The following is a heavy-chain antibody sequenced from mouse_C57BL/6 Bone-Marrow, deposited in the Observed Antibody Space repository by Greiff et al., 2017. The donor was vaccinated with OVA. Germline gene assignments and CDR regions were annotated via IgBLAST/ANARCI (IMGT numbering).Heavy chain of an antibody. D-gene: IGHD2-1*01. CDR1: GFTFSSYG. CDR3: ARRHYGNSHAMDY. V-gene: IGHV5-6*02. CDR2: ISSGGSYT. Sequence: EVKLMESGGDLVKPGGSLKLSCAASGFTFSSYGMSWVRQTPDKRLEWVATISSGGSYTYYPDSVKGRFTISRDNAKNTLYLQMSSLKSEDTAMYYCARRHYGNSHAMDYWGQGTSVTVSS. J-gene: IGHJ4*01.